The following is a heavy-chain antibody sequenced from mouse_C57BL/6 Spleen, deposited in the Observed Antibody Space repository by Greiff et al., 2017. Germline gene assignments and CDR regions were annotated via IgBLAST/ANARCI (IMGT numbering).Heavy chain of an antibody. CDR1: GYTFTGYW. CDR2: IYPSDGRT. J-gene: IGHJ3*01. CDR3: ARSPYCESFAY. V-gene: IGHV1-52*01. D-gene: IGHD1-1*01. Sequence: VQLQQSDAELVRPGASVKLSCKASGYTFTGYWMHWMKQRPIQGLEWIGNIYPSDGRTHYNQKFKGKATLTADKSSSTAYMQLNSLTSEDSAVYFCARSPYCESFAYWGQGTSVTVSS.